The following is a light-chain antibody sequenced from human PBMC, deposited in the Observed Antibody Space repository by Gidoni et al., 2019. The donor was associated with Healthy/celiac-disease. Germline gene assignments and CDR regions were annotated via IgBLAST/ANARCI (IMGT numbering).Light chain of an antibody. J-gene: IGLJ2*01. CDR2: LNSDGSH. Sequence: QLVLTQSPSASASLGASVKLTCTLSSGHSSYAIAWHQQQPEKGPRYLMKLNSDGSHSKGDGIPDRFSGSSSGAERYLTISILQSEDEADYYCQTWGTGKGVFGGGTKLTVL. CDR3: QTWGTGKGV. CDR1: SGHSSYA. V-gene: IGLV4-69*01.